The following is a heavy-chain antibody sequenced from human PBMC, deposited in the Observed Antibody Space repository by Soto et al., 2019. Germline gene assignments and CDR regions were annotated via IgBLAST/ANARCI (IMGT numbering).Heavy chain of an antibody. Sequence: PSDTLSLTCTVSGASISSDYWSWIRQPPGKGLEWIGYAYSSGSAIYNPSLKSRVTISLDTSKSQFSLKLSSVTAADTAVYYCARRTISGVITDYFDYWGQGTLVTVSS. J-gene: IGHJ4*02. CDR1: GASISSDY. CDR2: AYSSGSA. V-gene: IGHV4-59*08. D-gene: IGHD3-3*01. CDR3: ARRTISGVITDYFDY.